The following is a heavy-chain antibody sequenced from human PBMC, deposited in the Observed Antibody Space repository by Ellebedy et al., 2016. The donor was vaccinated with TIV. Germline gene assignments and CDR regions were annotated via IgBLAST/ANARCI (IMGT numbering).Heavy chain of an antibody. CDR3: TRGFYENFDP. V-gene: IGHV1-18*04. J-gene: IGHJ5*02. Sequence: ASVKVSCKASGYTFTKYGISWVRQAPGQGLEWMGWISGYNGDTNYAQKFQGRVTMTIDTSTSTVYMELRSLSFDDTAVYYCTRGFYENFDPWGQGTLVTVS. D-gene: IGHD5/OR15-5a*01. CDR2: ISGYNGDT. CDR1: GYTFTKYG.